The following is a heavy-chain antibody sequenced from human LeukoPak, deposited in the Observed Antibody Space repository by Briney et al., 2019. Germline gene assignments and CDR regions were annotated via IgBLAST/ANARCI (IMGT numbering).Heavy chain of an antibody. Sequence: GASVKVSYKASGYTFASYGISWVRQAPGQGLEWMGWISAYNDNTKYAQNLQGRVTMTTDTSTSTAYMELRSLTSDDTALYYCARDTARITTPGGPDYWGQGTLVTVSS. CDR2: ISAYNDNT. J-gene: IGHJ4*02. V-gene: IGHV1-18*01. D-gene: IGHD6-13*01. CDR1: GYTFASYG. CDR3: ARDTARITTPGGPDY.